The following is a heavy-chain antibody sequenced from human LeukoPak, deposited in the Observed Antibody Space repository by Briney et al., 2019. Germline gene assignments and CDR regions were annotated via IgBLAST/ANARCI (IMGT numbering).Heavy chain of an antibody. CDR1: GGSISSSSYY. J-gene: IGHJ3*02. V-gene: IGHV4-39*01. CDR2: IYYSGST. Sequence: SKTLSLTCTVSGGSISSSSYYWGWIRQPPGKGLEWIGSIYYSGSTYYNPSLKSRVTISVDTSKTQFSLKLSSVTAADTAVYYCARQPAYTSNYVWGSYDAFDIWGQGTMVTVSS. D-gene: IGHD3-16*01. CDR3: ARQPAYTSNYVWGSYDAFDI.